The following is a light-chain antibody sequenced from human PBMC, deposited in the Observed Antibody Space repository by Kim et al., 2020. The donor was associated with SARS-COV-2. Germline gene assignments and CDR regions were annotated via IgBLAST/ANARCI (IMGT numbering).Light chain of an antibody. CDR2: DGS. CDR1: SSDVGI. V-gene: IGLV2-23*03. J-gene: IGLJ1*01. CDR3: CSFGGSTTFV. Sequence: QSALTQPASVSGSPGQSITISCTGTSSDVGIVSWYQQHPGKAPKLMISDGSKRPSGVSNRFAGSKSGNTASLTLSGLQAEDEADYYCCSFGGSTTFVFGTGTKVTVL.